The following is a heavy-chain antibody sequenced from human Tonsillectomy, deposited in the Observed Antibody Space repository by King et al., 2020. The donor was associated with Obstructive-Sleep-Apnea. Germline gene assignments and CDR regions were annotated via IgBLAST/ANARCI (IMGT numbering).Heavy chain of an antibody. D-gene: IGHD4/OR15-4a*01. J-gene: IGHJ6*02. V-gene: IGHV3-74*01. CDR1: GFTFSSYW. CDR2: INSDVSGT. Sequence: VQLVESGGGLVQPGGSLRLSCAASGFTFSSYWMHWVRHAPGTGLVWVSRINSDVSGTTYADSVTGRFTISRATAKNTLYLQLNSLRAEDTGVYYCARVGGSNYMDVWGQGTTVTVSS. CDR3: ARVGGSNYMDV.